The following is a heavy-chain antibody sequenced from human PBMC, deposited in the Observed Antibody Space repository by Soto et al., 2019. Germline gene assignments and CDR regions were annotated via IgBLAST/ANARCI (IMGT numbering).Heavy chain of an antibody. V-gene: IGHV3-7*01. CDR2: IKQDGSEK. CDR1: GFTFSSYW. CDR3: ARETVELATNG. D-gene: IGHD5-12*01. J-gene: IGHJ4*02. Sequence: EVQLVESGGGLVQPGGPLRLSCAASGFTFSSYWMSWVRQAPGKGLEWVANIKQDGSEKYYVDSVKGRFTISRDNAENSLFLQMSSLRAEDTAVYYCARETVELATNGWGQGTLVTVSS.